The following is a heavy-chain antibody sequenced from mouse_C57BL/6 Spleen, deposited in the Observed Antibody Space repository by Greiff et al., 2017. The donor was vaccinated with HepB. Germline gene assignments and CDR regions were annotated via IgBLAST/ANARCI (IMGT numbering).Heavy chain of an antibody. CDR3: ASKGTTGVEGFAY. Sequence: EVKVVESGGGLVKPGGSLKLSCAASGFTFSSYAMSWVRQTPEKRLEWVATISDGGSYTYYPDNVKGRFTSSRDNAKNNLYLQMSHLKSDDTAMYYCASKGTTGVEGFAYWGKGTLVTVSA. J-gene: IGHJ3*01. CDR1: GFTFSSYA. CDR2: ISDGGSYT. D-gene: IGHD1-1*01. V-gene: IGHV5-4*03.